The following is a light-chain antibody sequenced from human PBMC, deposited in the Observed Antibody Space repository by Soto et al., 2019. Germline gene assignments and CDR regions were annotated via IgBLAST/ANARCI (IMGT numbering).Light chain of an antibody. CDR2: AAS. J-gene: IGKJ5*01. V-gene: IGKV1-39*01. Sequence: EIQRTESRSSLSASVGDRLTITCRASQSISSYLNWYQQKPGKAPKLLIYAASSLQSGVPSRFSGSGSGTDFTLTISSLKPEDFATYYCQQSYSTLITFGQGTRLEIK. CDR1: QSISSY. CDR3: QQSYSTLIT.